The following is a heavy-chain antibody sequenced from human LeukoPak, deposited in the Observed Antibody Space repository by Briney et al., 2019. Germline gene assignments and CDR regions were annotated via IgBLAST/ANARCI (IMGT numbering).Heavy chain of an antibody. CDR3: ARAFRMYALHNWFDP. CDR1: GGSINSYY. J-gene: IGHJ5*02. Sequence: SETLSLTCTVSGGSINSYYRSWIRQPPGKGLEWIGYIYDSGSTNYNPSLKSRVTISVDTSKNQFTLKLSSVTAADTAVYYCARAFRMYALHNWFDPWGQGTLVTVSS. D-gene: IGHD2-8*01. V-gene: IGHV4-59*01. CDR2: IYDSGST.